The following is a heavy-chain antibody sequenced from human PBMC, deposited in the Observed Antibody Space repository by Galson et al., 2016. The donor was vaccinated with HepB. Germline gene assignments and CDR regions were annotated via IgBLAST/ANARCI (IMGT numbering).Heavy chain of an antibody. CDR2: ISPYNGHT. CDR3: SRESGVGVASDY. V-gene: IGHV1-18*01. Sequence: SVKVSCKASGYTFNTYGVAWVRQAPGQGLGWMGWISPYNGHTNHAQNFQGRVTMTTDTSTSTAFLELRSLRSDDTAVYYCSRESGVGVASDYWGQGTLVTVSS. CDR1: GYTFNTYG. J-gene: IGHJ4*02. D-gene: IGHD6-19*01.